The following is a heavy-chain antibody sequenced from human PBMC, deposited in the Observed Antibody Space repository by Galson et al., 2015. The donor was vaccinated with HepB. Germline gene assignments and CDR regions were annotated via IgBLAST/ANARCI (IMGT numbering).Heavy chain of an antibody. D-gene: IGHD1-26*01. CDR3: ARVWIYSGSYLGY. CDR2: INSDGSST. CDR1: GFTFSSCW. Sequence: SLRLSCAASGFTFSSCWMHWVRQAPGKGLVWVSRINSDGSSTSYADSVKGRFTISRDNAKNTLYLQMNSLRAEDTAVYYCARVWIYSGSYLGYWGQGTLVTVSS. J-gene: IGHJ4*02. V-gene: IGHV3-74*01.